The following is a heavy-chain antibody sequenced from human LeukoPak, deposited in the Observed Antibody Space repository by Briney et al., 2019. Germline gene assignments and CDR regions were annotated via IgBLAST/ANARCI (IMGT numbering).Heavy chain of an antibody. V-gene: IGHV1-69*13. CDR2: IIPIFGTA. CDR3: ARGGRVEVPAAIPAFDY. J-gene: IGHJ4*02. D-gene: IGHD2-2*02. Sequence: SVKVSCKASGGTFSSYAISWVRQAPGQGLEWMGGIIPIFGTANYAQKFQGRVTITADESTSTAYMELSSLRSEDTAVYYCARGGRVEVPAAIPAFDYWGQGTLVTVSS. CDR1: GGTFSSYA.